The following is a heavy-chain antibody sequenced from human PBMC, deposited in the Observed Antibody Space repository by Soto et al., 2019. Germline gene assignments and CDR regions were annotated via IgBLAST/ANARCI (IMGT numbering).Heavy chain of an antibody. J-gene: IGHJ6*02. Sequence: GESLKISCKGSGYTFSNYWIVWVRQMAGKGLEWMGIIYPGDSDTKYSPSFQGQVTISADKSMNTAYLQWSSLQASDIAMYYCARGNTEVYPYSASRAFDVWCQGATLTVSS. CDR1: GYTFSNYW. V-gene: IGHV5-51*01. D-gene: IGHD3-16*01. CDR2: IYPGDSDT. CDR3: ARGNTEVYPYSASRAFDV.